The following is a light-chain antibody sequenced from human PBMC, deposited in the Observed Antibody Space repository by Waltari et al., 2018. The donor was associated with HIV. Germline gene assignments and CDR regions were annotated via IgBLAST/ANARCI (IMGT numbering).Light chain of an antibody. V-gene: IGLV3-21*01. CDR1: NIGSRD. Sequence: SYVLTQPPSITVAPGKTAKITCGGKNIGSRDVHWYQQKPGQAPILVIYPDDDRPSGIPERFSGSNSDNTATLTINRVEVGDEADYYCQVWDSGSDHVFGSGTTVTVL. CDR2: PDD. CDR3: QVWDSGSDHV. J-gene: IGLJ1*01.